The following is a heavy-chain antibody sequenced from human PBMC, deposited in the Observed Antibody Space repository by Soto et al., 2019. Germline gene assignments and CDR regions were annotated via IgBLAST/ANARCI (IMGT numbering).Heavy chain of an antibody. CDR3: AREGVRLYGMDV. Sequence: QVQLQESGPGLVKPSETLSLTCTVSGGSISSYYWSWIRQPPGKGLEWIGYIYYSGSTNYNPSLKSRVTISVDTSKNQFSLKLSSVTAADTAVYYCAREGVRLYGMDVWGQGTTVTVSS. D-gene: IGHD3-10*01. CDR1: GGSISSYY. CDR2: IYYSGST. V-gene: IGHV4-59*01. J-gene: IGHJ6*02.